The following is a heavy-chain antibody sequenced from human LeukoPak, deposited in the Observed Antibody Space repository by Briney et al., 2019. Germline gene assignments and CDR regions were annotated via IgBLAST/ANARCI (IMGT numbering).Heavy chain of an antibody. V-gene: IGHV3-48*04. CDR3: ARDGTENFYYGMDV. CDR1: GFTFSSYA. J-gene: IGHJ6*02. CDR2: ISTSSGTI. D-gene: IGHD6-13*01. Sequence: GGSLRLSCAASGFTFSSYAMNWVRQAPGKGLEWLSYISTSSGTIYYADSVKGRFTISRDNAKKSLYLQMNSLRAEDTAVYYCARDGTENFYYGMDVWGQGTTVTVSS.